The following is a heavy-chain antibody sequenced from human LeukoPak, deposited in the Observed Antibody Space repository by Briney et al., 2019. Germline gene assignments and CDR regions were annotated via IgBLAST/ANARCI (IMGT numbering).Heavy chain of an antibody. Sequence: GGSLRLSCAASGFTFSGSEMNWVSQAPGKGVEWVSYISSTGSMIYYADSVKGRFTISRDNAKNSLYLQMNSLRAEDTSVYYCARELKGRSDAFDIWGQGTMVTVSS. CDR2: ISSTGSMI. V-gene: IGHV3-48*03. CDR3: ARELKGRSDAFDI. D-gene: IGHD3-10*01. CDR1: GFTFSGSE. J-gene: IGHJ3*02.